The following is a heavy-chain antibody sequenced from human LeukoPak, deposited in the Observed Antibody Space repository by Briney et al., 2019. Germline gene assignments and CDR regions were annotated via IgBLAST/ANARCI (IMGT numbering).Heavy chain of an antibody. J-gene: IGHJ4*02. D-gene: IGHD3-10*02. CDR3: AREGARYYYDRKYYFDY. CDR1: GGSISSYY. V-gene: IGHV4-59*12. Sequence: PSETLSLTCTVSGGSISSYYWSWIRQPPGKGLEWIGYIYYSGSTNYNPSLKSRVTISVDTSKNQFSLKLSSVTAADTAVYYCAREGARYYYDRKYYFDYWGQGTLVTVSS. CDR2: IYYSGST.